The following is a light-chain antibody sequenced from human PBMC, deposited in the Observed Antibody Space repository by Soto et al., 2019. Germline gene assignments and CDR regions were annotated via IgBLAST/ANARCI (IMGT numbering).Light chain of an antibody. CDR1: QSILYSSNNKNC. CDR3: QQHYSTPFT. J-gene: IGKJ2*01. Sequence: DIVMTQSPDFLAVSLGERATINCKSSQSILYSSNNKNCLAWYQQKPGQPPKLLIYWTSTRDAVVPDRFSGSGSGTDSTLTISSLQAEDVAVYYWQQHYSTPFTFGQGTKLELK. V-gene: IGKV4-1*01. CDR2: WTS.